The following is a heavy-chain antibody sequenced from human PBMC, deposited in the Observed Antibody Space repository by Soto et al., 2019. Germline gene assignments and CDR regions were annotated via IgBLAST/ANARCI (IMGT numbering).Heavy chain of an antibody. CDR1: GGTFSSYA. D-gene: IGHD3-16*01. CDR3: SRGSQPDSGTEDYFWENYYYYYGMDV. J-gene: IGHJ6*02. V-gene: IGHV1-69*01. Sequence: QVQLVQSGAEVKKPGSSVKVSCKASGGTFSSYAISWVRQAPGQGLEWMGGIIPIFGTANYAQKFQGRVTITADESTSTAYMELRSLRSEDTAVYYWSRGSQPDSGTEDYFWENYYYYYGMDVWGQGTTVTVSS. CDR2: IIPIFGTA.